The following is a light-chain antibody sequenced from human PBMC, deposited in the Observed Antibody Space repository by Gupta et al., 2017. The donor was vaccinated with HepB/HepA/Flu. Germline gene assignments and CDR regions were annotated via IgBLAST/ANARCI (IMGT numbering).Light chain of an antibody. CDR2: GIF. Sequence: EIVFTESPGTLSLSPGERATLSCRASQSVSNDLAWYQQKPGQAPRPLIYGIFNRVTGIPARFSGSGSGTEFTLTISDLEPEDSAVYYCQQRRDWPITFGGGTKVEIK. J-gene: IGKJ4*01. CDR1: QSVSND. V-gene: IGKV3-11*01. CDR3: QQRRDWPIT.